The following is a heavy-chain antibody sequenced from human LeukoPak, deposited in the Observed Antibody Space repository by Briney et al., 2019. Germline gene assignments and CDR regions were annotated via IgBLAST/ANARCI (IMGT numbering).Heavy chain of an antibody. CDR3: ARSTSSGGATTRFDY. CDR1: GFTFSSYS. J-gene: IGHJ4*02. Sequence: GGSLRLSCAASGFTFSSYSMNWVRQAPGKGLEWVSSISSSSSYIYYADSVKGRFTISRDNAKNPLYLQMNSLRAEDTAVYYCARSTSSGGATTRFDYWGQGTLVTVSS. D-gene: IGHD1-26*01. CDR2: ISSSSSYI. V-gene: IGHV3-21*01.